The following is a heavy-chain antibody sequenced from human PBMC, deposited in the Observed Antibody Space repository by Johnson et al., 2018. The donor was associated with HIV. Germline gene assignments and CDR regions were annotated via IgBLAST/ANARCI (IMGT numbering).Heavy chain of an antibody. J-gene: IGHJ3*02. Sequence: VQLVESGGGVVRPGGSLRVSCAASGFTFDDYGMSWVRQAPGKGLEWVSGINWNGGSTGYADSVKARFTISRANAKNSLYLQMNSLRAEDTAFYYCAREYYYDSSGYYEEVSRAFDIWGQGTMVTVSS. CDR3: AREYYYDSSGYYEEVSRAFDI. CDR2: INWNGGST. V-gene: IGHV3-20*04. CDR1: GFTFDDYG. D-gene: IGHD3-22*01.